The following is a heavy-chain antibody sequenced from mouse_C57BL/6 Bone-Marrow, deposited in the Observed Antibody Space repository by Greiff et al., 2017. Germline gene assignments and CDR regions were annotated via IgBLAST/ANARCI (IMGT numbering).Heavy chain of an antibody. CDR1: GYTFTSYW. CDR2: IDPSDSYT. V-gene: IGHV1-50*01. J-gene: IGHJ4*01. CDR3: AREGKLSSLAMDY. Sequence: QVQLQQPGAELVKPGASVKLSCKASGYTFTSYWMQWVKQRPGQGLEWIGEIDPSDSYTNYNQKFKGKATLTVDTSSSTAYMQLSSLTSEDSAVYYCAREGKLSSLAMDYWGQGTSVTVSS. D-gene: IGHD6-1*01.